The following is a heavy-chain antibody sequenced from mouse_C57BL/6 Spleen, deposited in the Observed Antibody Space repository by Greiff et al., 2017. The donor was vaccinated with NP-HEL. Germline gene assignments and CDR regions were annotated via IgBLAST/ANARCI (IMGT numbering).Heavy chain of an antibody. Sequence: VHVKQSGPELVKPGASVKMSCKASGYTFTDYNMHWVKQSHGKSLEWIGYINPNNGGTSYNQKFKGKATLTVNKSSSTAYMELRSLTSDDSAVYYCASEYYGYDAWFAYWGQGTLVTVSA. J-gene: IGHJ3*01. V-gene: IGHV1-22*01. CDR1: GYTFTDYN. CDR2: INPNNGGT. CDR3: ASEYYGYDAWFAY. D-gene: IGHD2-2*01.